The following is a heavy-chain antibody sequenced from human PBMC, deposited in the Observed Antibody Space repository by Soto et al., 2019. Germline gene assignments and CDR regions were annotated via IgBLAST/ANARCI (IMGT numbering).Heavy chain of an antibody. Sequence: ASVKVSCKASGYTFTSYAMHWVRQAPGQRLEWMGWINAGNGNTKYSQKFQGRVTITRDTAASTAYMELSSLRSEDTAVYYCAAAPTRAHPHHCYYGMDVWGQGPTVTVAS. CDR3: AAAPTRAHPHHCYYGMDV. CDR2: INAGNGNT. V-gene: IGHV1-3*01. CDR1: GYTFTSYA. D-gene: IGHD2-15*01. J-gene: IGHJ6*02.